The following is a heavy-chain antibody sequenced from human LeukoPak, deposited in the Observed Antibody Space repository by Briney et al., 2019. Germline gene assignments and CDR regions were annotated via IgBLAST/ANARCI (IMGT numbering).Heavy chain of an antibody. J-gene: IGHJ4*02. CDR2: IKQDGSEK. V-gene: IGHV3-7*03. CDR3: ARGHRWLQSGFGY. D-gene: IGHD5-24*01. CDR1: GFTFSSYW. Sequence: GGSLRLSCAASGFTFSSYWMSWVRQAPGKGLEWVANIKQDGSEKYYVDSVKGRFTISRDNAKNSLYLQMNSLRAEDTAVYYCARGHRWLQSGFGYWGQGTLVTVSS.